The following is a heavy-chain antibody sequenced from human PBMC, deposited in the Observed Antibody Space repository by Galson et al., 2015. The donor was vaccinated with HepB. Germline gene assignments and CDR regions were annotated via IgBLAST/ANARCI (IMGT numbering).Heavy chain of an antibody. CDR3: ARHGGPHYYVSSGSYL. D-gene: IGHD3-22*01. V-gene: IGHV5-10-1*01. Sequence: QSGAEVKKPGESLRISCKGSGYSFTSYWISWVRQMPGKGLEWMGRIDPSDSYTNYSPSFQGHVTISADKSISTAYLQWSSLKASDTAMYYCARHGGPHYYVSSGSYLWGQGTLVTVSS. J-gene: IGHJ5*02. CDR1: GYSFTSYW. CDR2: IDPSDSYT.